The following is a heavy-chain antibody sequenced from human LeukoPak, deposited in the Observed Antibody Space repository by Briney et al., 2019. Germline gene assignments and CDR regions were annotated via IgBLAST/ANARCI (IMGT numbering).Heavy chain of an antibody. Sequence: GGSLRLSCAASVFTFSSYVMHWVRQAPGKGLECVAVISKDGSNEYYGDSVKGRFTISRDNSKNTLYLQMNSLRAEDTAVYYCARDRPYITIFGAFDYWGQGTLVTVSS. J-gene: IGHJ4*02. CDR1: VFTFSSYV. D-gene: IGHD3-3*01. CDR3: ARDRPYITIFGAFDY. CDR2: ISKDGSNE. V-gene: IGHV3-30*04.